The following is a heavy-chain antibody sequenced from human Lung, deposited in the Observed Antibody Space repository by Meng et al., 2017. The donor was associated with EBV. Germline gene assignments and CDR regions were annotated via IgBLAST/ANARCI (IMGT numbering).Heavy chain of an antibody. D-gene: IGHD2-21*01. CDR2: IHHSGSA. J-gene: IGHJ4*02. CDR3: ASFDHIPRRNYFDY. CDR1: GGSMSSGNYY. Sequence: QVQLQESVPGLVEPYQTPSLTCTVSGGSMSSGNYYWSWIRQPPGKSLEWIGYIHHSGSAYYNPSLKGRVSISVDTSKNQFSLNLNSMTAADTAVYYCASFDHIPRRNYFDYWGQGTLVTVSS. V-gene: IGHV4-30-4*01.